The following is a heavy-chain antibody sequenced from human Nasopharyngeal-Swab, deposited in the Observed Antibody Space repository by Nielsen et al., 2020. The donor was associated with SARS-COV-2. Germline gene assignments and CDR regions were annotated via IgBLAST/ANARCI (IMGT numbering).Heavy chain of an antibody. D-gene: IGHD6-19*01. Sequence: GESLKISCAASGFTFSSYWMRWVRQAPGKGLEWVANIKQDGSEKYYVDSVKGRFTISRDNAKNSLYLQMNSLRAEDTALYYCAKDPRGAVAGSTWGQGTLVTVSS. CDR3: AKDPRGAVAGST. V-gene: IGHV3-7*03. J-gene: IGHJ5*02. CDR1: GFTFSSYW. CDR2: IKQDGSEK.